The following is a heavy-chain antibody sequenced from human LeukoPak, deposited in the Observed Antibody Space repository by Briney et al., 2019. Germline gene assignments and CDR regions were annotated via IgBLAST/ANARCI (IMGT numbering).Heavy chain of an antibody. J-gene: IGHJ4*02. Sequence: EASVKVSCKASGYTFTDYFMHWVRQAPGQGLEWMGWISPEGGDTHYAQRFQGRVTMTRDTSISTAYMELTSLSSDDTAVYYCARVAGSIDYWGQGTLVTVSS. CDR2: ISPEGGDT. CDR1: GYTFTDYF. CDR3: ARVAGSIDY. D-gene: IGHD6-19*01. V-gene: IGHV1-2*02.